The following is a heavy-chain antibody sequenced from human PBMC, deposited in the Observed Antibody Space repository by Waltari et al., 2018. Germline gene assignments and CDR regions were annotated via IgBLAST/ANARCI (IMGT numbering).Heavy chain of an antibody. CDR1: GFSFSNYW. CDR3: ARINWGSIDY. CDR2: ITQDGSEK. D-gene: IGHD7-27*01. J-gene: IGHJ4*02. V-gene: IGHV3-7*01. Sequence: EVQLVESGGGLVQPGGSLRVSCAASGFSFSNYWRSWVRQAPGKGLEWVAKITQDGSEKYYVDSVRGRFTISRDNAKNSLNLQMNSLRAEDTAVYYCARINWGSIDYWGQGTLVTVSS.